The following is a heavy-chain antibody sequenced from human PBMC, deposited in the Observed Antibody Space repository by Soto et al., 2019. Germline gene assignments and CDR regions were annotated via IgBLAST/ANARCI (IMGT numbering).Heavy chain of an antibody. CDR1: GGSISGYY. CDR3: TRDGDGRMTTNPYYYYGMDV. V-gene: IGHV4-59*01. J-gene: IGHJ6*02. D-gene: IGHD2-21*02. Sequence: SETLSLTCTVSGGSISGYYWSWIRQPPGKGLEWIGNVYYSGGAKYNPSVKRRVSISVDTSKNQFSLNLSSVTAADTAVYYCTRDGDGRMTTNPYYYYGMDVWGPGITVTVSS. CDR2: VYYSGGA.